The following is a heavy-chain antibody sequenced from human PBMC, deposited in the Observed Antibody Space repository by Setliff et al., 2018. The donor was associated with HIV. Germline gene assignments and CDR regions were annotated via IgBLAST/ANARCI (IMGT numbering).Heavy chain of an antibody. CDR3: ARDRTYGDSGAYYMDV. J-gene: IGHJ6*03. D-gene: IGHD3-10*01. CDR1: GGSISSYY. V-gene: IGHV4-59*01. Sequence: LSLTCTVSGGSISSYYWTWIRQPPGKGLEWIGYIYHSGSTKYNPSLKSRVTISLDTSKYQFSLKLNSVTAADSAVYYCARDRTYGDSGAYYMDVWGKGTTVTVS. CDR2: IYHSGST.